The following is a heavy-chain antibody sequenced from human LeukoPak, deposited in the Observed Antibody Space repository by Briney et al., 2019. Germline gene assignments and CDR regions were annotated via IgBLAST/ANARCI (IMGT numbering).Heavy chain of an antibody. CDR3: ARVQTDSRFDY. V-gene: IGHV4-34*01. CDR2: INHSGST. Sequence: PSETLSLTCAVYGGSFSGYYWSWIRQPPGKGLEWIGEINHSGSTNYNPSLKSRVTISLDTSKNQFSLKLRSVTAADTAVYYCARVQTDSRFDYWGQGTLVTVSS. CDR1: GGSFSGYY. D-gene: IGHD2-21*02. J-gene: IGHJ4*02.